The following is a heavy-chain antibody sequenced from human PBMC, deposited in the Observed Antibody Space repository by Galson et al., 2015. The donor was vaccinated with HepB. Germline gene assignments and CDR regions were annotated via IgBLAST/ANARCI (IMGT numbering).Heavy chain of an antibody. D-gene: IGHD1-26*01. CDR2: ISYDGSNK. CDR1: GFTFSSYA. Sequence: SLRLSCAASGFTFSSYAMHWVRQAPGKGLEWVAVISYDGSNKYYADSVKGRFTISRDNSKNTLYLQMNSLRAEDTAVYYCARDLYSGSYYGSGPDGVAFDIWGQGTMVTVS. CDR3: ARDLYSGSYYGSGPDGVAFDI. V-gene: IGHV3-30*04. J-gene: IGHJ3*02.